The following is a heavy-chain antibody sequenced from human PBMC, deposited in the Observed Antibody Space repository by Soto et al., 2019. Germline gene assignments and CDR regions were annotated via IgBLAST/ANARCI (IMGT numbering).Heavy chain of an antibody. CDR1: GGSISSSGYY. D-gene: IGHD3-22*01. CDR3: AREVHQDFYDSSGYYAFDY. CDR2: IYYSGST. V-gene: IGHV4-31*03. J-gene: IGHJ4*02. Sequence: QVQLQESGPGLVKPSQTLSLTCTVSGGSISSSGYYWSWIRQHPGKGLEWIAYIYYSGSTYYNPSLQIRISISVDTSQNQFSLKVSSVTAADTAVYFCAREVHQDFYDSSGYYAFDYWGQGTLVTVSS.